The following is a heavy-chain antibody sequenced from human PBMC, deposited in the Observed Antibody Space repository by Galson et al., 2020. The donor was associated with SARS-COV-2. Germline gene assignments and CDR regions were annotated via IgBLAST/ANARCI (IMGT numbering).Heavy chain of an antibody. CDR1: GGSISSYS. CDR3: ARGFLEWLPLLGGGWFDP. D-gene: IGHD3-3*01. CDR2: IYYSGST. Sequence: SETLSLTCTVSGGSISSYSWSWIRQPPGKGLEWIGYIYYSGSTHYNPSLKSRVTISVDTSKNQFSLKLSSVTAADTAVYYCARGFLEWLPLLGGGWFDPGGQGTLVTVSS. J-gene: IGHJ5*02. V-gene: IGHV4-59*01.